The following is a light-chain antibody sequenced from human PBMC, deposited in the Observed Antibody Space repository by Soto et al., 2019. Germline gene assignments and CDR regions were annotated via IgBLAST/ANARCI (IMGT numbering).Light chain of an antibody. CDR1: SSDVGSYNL. CDR2: EVS. J-gene: IGLJ1*01. CDR3: CSYAGSSTFA. Sequence: QSLLAKPSSGSGSPGQSITISCTGTSSDVGSYNLVSWYQQHPGKAPKLMIYEVSKRPSGVSNRFSGSKSGNTASLTISGLQAEDEADYYCCSYAGSSTFAFGTGTKVTV. V-gene: IGLV2-23*02.